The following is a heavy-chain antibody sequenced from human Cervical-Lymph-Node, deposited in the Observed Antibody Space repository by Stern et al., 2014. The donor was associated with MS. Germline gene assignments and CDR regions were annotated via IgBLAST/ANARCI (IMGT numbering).Heavy chain of an antibody. CDR1: GDIPSGDA. CDR2: IIPIFGTT. CDR3: ARASASYGSESYIGY. V-gene: IGHV1-69*06. Sequence: QVQLEQSGAEVKKPGSSVKVSCKASGDIPSGDAVSWVRQAPGQGLEWMGGIIPIFGTTPYAQKFQGRVLITADRSTNTAYIDVSNLRSETTAVYYCARASASYGSESYIGYWGQGTLVTVSS. J-gene: IGHJ4*02. D-gene: IGHD3-10*01.